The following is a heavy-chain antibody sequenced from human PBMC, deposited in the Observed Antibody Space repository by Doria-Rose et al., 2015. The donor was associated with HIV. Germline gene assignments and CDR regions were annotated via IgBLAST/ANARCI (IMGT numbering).Heavy chain of an antibody. J-gene: IGHJ6*02. V-gene: IGHV4-34*01. Sequence: QVQLQQWDAGLVKPSETLSLTCAVFGGSFSGYYWSWIRQPPGKGLEWIGEINHSGSTNYKTSLKSRVTISLDIPMTLSSLKMSSVPAADTAVYYCARGLLRGGWNDVDYYYGMDVWGQGTTVTVSS. CDR1: GGSFSGYY. D-gene: IGHD1-1*01. CDR3: ARGLLRGGWNDVDYYYGMDV. CDR2: INHSGST.